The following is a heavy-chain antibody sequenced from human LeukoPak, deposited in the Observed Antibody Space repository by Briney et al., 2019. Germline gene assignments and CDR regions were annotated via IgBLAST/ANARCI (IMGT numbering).Heavy chain of an antibody. J-gene: IGHJ4*02. D-gene: IGHD3-10*01. Sequence: PGGSLRLSCAASGFTVGSNYVTWVRQAPGKGLEWVSVIYNSGSAFYADSVKGRFTISRDNSNNTVCLQMNSPRAEDTAVYYCARGLWFGELWGQGTLVTVSS. CDR3: ARGLWFGEL. CDR1: GFTVGSNY. CDR2: IYNSGSA. V-gene: IGHV3-53*01.